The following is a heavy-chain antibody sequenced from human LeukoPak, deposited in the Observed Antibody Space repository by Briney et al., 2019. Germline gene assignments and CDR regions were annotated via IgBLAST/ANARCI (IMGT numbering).Heavy chain of an antibody. CDR1: GGSISSGGHY. D-gene: IGHD3-22*01. CDR2: IYYSGTT. CDR3: ARHSRGYYDSTGYYYGSHAFDI. Sequence: SETLSLTCTVSGGSISSGGHYWSWIRQHPGKGLEWIGYIYYSGTTYYNPSLKSRVTISVDTSRNQFSLKLSSVTAADTAVFHCARHSRGYYDSTGYYYGSHAFDIWGQGTMVTVSS. J-gene: IGHJ3*02. V-gene: IGHV4-39*01.